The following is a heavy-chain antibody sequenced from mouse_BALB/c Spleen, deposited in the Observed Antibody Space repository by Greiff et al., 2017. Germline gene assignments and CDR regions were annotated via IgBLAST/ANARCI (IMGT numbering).Heavy chain of an antibody. CDR1: GFTFSSYG. CDR3: AREVRGGAMDY. D-gene: IGHD2-14*01. CDR2: ISSGGSYT. J-gene: IGHJ4*01. V-gene: IGHV5-6*01. Sequence: EVKVVESGGDLVKPGGSLKLSCAASGFTFSSYGMSWVRQTPDKRLEWVATISSGGSYTYYPDSVKGRFTISRDNAKNTLYLQMSSLKSEDTAMYYCAREVRGGAMDYWGQGTSVTVSS.